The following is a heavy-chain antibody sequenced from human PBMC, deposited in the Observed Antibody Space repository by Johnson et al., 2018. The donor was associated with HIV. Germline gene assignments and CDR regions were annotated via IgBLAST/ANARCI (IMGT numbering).Heavy chain of an antibody. Sequence: QVQLVESGGGVVQPGRSLRLSCAASGFTFSDYYMSWIRQAPGKGLEWVSYISSSGSTIYYADSVKGRFTISRDNAKNSLYLQMNSLRGEDTALYYCARAHPPIGTIGCDAFDVWGQGTMVTVSS. V-gene: IGHV3-11*04. J-gene: IGHJ3*01. CDR3: ARAHPPIGTIGCDAFDV. CDR2: ISSSGSTI. CDR1: GFTFSDYY. D-gene: IGHD2-2*01.